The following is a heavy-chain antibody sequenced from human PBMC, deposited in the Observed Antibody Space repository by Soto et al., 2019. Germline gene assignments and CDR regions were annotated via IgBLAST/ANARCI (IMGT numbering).Heavy chain of an antibody. D-gene: IGHD3-10*01. CDR2: IYYSWST. CDR3: ARHTGNKPNFSFDWFDR. Sequence: TETLSLTCTVSGGSISSSSYYWGWIRQPPGKGLEWIGSIYYSWSTYYNPSLKSRVTISIDTSKNQFSLNLSSATAAHTAVYYCARHTGNKPNFSFDWFDRWGQRTLVPVSS. J-gene: IGHJ5*02. CDR1: GGSISSSSYY. V-gene: IGHV4-39*01.